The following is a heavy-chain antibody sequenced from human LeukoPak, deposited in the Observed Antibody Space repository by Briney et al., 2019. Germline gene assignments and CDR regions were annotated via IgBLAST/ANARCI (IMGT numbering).Heavy chain of an antibody. J-gene: IGHJ4*02. CDR3: ARGGTAPI. CDR2: VNTKSGGT. D-gene: IGHD3-16*01. Sequence: ASVTVSCKASGYTFTGYYMHWVRQAPGQGIEWMGWVNTKSGGTNYAQKFEGRVTMTRDTAISTAYMDLSRLTSDDTAVYYCARGGTAPIWGQGTLVTVSS. V-gene: IGHV1-2*02. CDR1: GYTFTGYY.